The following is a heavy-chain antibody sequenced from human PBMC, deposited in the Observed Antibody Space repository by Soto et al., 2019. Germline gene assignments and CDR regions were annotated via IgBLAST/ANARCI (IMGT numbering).Heavy chain of an antibody. V-gene: IGHV1-46*01. CDR2: INPGTGGT. D-gene: IGHD6-6*01. J-gene: IGHJ6*02. Sequence: QVQLLQSGAEVKKPGASVRLSCEASGNSLTIYYVHWVRQAPGQGLEWVGIINPGTGGTNYAQKFQGRVTMTGDTSTSTVYMELSSLRSEDTALYYCARGKGARSEMDVWGHGTTVAVSS. CDR3: ARGKGARSEMDV. CDR1: GNSLTIYY.